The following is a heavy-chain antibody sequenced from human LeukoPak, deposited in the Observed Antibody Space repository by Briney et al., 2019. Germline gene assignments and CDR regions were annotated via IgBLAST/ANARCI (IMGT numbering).Heavy chain of an antibody. CDR2: INHSGST. D-gene: IGHD2-8*01. V-gene: IGHV4-34*01. CDR3: ARESAVYAINWFDP. CDR1: GGSFSGYY. Sequence: SETLSLTCAVYGGSFSGYYWSWIRQPPGKGLEWIGEINHSGSTNYNPSLKSRVTISVDTSKNQFSLKLSSVTAADTAVYYCARESAVYAINWFDPWGQGTLVTVSS. J-gene: IGHJ5*02.